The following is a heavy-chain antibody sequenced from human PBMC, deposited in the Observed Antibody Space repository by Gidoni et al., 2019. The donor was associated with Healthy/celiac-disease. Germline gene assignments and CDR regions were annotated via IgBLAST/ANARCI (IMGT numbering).Heavy chain of an antibody. Sequence: QVQLVQSGAEVKKPGASVKVSCKASGYTFTNYALHWVRQAPGQRLEWMGGINAGNGNTKYSQKFQGRVTITRDTSASTAYMELSSLRSEDTAVYYCARGIRPSDYFDYWGQGTLVTVSS. CDR2: INAGNGNT. CDR3: ARGIRPSDYFDY. J-gene: IGHJ4*02. CDR1: GYTFTNYA. V-gene: IGHV1-3*01.